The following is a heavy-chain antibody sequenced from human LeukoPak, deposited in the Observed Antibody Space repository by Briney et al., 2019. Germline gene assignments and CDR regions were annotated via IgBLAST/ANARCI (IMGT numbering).Heavy chain of an antibody. CDR3: AKAEWLHSPRPPDY. CDR2: INPNSGGT. J-gene: IGHJ4*02. Sequence: ASVKVSCKASGYTFTDYYIHWVRQAPGQGIEWMGWINPNSGGTSYAKKFQGRVTLTRDTSISTAYMELSSLRSDDTAVYYCAKAEWLHSPRPPDYWGQGTLVTVSS. D-gene: IGHD3-3*01. CDR1: GYTFTDYY. V-gene: IGHV1-2*02.